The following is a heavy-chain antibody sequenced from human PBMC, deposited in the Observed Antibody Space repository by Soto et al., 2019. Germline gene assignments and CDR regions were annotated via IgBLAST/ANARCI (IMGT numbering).Heavy chain of an antibody. CDR1: GFTFSNYA. V-gene: IGHV3-9*01. CDR2: ISWNSGTI. CDR3: AKDKLYSNYEYYFDP. J-gene: IGHJ4*02. Sequence: EVQLVESGGGLVQPGRSLRLSCAASGFTFSNYAMHWVRQAPGKGLEWVSGISWNSGTIGYADSVKGRFTISRDNAKNSLYLQMNSLRAEDTALYYCAKDKLYSNYEYYFDPWGQATLVTVSS. D-gene: IGHD4-4*01.